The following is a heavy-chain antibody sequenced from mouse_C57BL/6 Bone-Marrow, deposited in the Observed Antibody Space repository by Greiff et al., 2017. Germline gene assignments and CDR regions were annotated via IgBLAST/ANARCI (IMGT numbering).Heavy chain of an antibody. CDR3: ARRGGSSSYWYFDV. J-gene: IGHJ1*03. Sequence: EVQGVESGGGLVKPGGSLKLSCAASGFTFSDYGMHWVRQAPEKGLEWVAYISSGSSTIYYADTVQGRFTISRDNAKNTLFLQMTSLRSEDTAMYYCARRGGSSSYWYFDVWGTGTTVTVSS. CDR1: GFTFSDYG. D-gene: IGHD1-1*01. V-gene: IGHV5-17*01. CDR2: ISSGSSTI.